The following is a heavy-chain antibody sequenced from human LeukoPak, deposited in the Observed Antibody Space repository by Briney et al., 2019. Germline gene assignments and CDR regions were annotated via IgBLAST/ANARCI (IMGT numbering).Heavy chain of an antibody. CDR1: GFTCSSYK. D-gene: IGHD3-10*01. CDR3: ARWLYVSGPSAFDI. CDR2: ISSSGSTI. Sequence: GGSLRFTCAASGFTCSSYKMNWVRQAPGKGLEWVSYISSSGSTIYYADSVKGRFTISRDNAKNALYLQMNSLRAEDTAVYYCARWLYVSGPSAFDIWGQGTMVTVSS. J-gene: IGHJ3*02. V-gene: IGHV3-48*03.